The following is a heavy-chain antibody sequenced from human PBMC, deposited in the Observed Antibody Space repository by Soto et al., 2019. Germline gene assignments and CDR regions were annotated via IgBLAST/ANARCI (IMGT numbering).Heavy chain of an antibody. CDR1: GGSINNHY. D-gene: IGHD7-27*01. J-gene: IGHJ4*02. Sequence: QVQLQESGPGLVKPSETLSLTCTVSGGSINNHYWSWIRQPPGKGLEWLGYVYYNGITNYNPSLASRVTMSVDTSKNQVSLNLTSLTAADTAIYFCTRANWYSEYWGQGTLVTVSS. CDR3: TRANWYSEY. CDR2: VYYNGIT. V-gene: IGHV4-59*11.